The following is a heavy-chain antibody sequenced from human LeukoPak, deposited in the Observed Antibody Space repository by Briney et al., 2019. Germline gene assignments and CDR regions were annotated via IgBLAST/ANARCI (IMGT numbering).Heavy chain of an antibody. V-gene: IGHV4-39*07. J-gene: IGHJ3*02. CDR3: ARYRLPRKRGVIQYDAFDI. Sequence: PSETLSLTCTVSGGSISSSSYYWGWIRQPPGKGLEWIGSIYYSGSTYYNPSLKSRVTISVDTSKNQFSLKLSSVTAADTAVYYCARYRLPRKRGVIQYDAFDIWGQGTMVTVSS. CDR2: IYYSGST. D-gene: IGHD3-10*01. CDR1: GGSISSSSYY.